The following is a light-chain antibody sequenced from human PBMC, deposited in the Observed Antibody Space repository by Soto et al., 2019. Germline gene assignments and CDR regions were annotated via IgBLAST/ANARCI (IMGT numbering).Light chain of an antibody. Sequence: DIVMTQSPDSLAVSLGGRATINCESSQSILYSSNNQNCLAWYQQKPGQPPKLLIYWASTRESGVPDRFSGSGSVTDFTLNISSLQAEDVAVYYCQQYCATPWTFGQGTKVEIK. CDR2: WAS. CDR3: QQYCATPWT. V-gene: IGKV4-1*01. CDR1: QSILYSSNNQNC. J-gene: IGKJ1*01.